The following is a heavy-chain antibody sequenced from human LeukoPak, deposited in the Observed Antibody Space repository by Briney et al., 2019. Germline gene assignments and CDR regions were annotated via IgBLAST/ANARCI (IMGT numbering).Heavy chain of an antibody. CDR3: AKGPAMVRGTFDP. D-gene: IGHD3-10*01. Sequence: GGSLRLSCAASGFTFSSYSMNWVRQAPGKGLEWVSSISSSSNFIYYADSVKGRFTISRDNSKNTLYLQMNSLRAEDTAVYYCAKGPAMVRGTFDPWGQGTLVTVSS. J-gene: IGHJ5*02. CDR2: ISSSSNFI. V-gene: IGHV3-21*01. CDR1: GFTFSSYS.